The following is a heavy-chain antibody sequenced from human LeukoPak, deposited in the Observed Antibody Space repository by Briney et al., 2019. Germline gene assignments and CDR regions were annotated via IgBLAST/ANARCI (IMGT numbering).Heavy chain of an antibody. Sequence: GGSLRLSCAASGFTFSNYAVMWVRQPPGQGLEWVSAITSGGAPRYANSVKGRFTISRDNSKNTLYLQMNSLRAEDTAQYFCARDPNGDYIGAFEFWGGGTVVTVSS. CDR2: ITSGGAP. CDR3: ARDPNGDYIGAFEF. J-gene: IGHJ3*01. V-gene: IGHV3-23*01. CDR1: GFTFSNYA. D-gene: IGHD4-17*01.